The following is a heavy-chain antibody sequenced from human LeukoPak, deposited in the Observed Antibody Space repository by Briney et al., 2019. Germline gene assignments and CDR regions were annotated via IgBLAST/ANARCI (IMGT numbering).Heavy chain of an antibody. V-gene: IGHV3-7*03. CDR2: IKQDGSEK. CDR1: GFTSSSYW. D-gene: IGHD6-13*01. CDR3: ARGALGIAAAGIDFDY. J-gene: IGHJ4*02. Sequence: GGSLRLSCAASGFTSSSYWMSWVRQAPGKGLEWVANIKQDGSEKYSVDSVRGRFTISRDNAKNSLYLQMNSLRAEDTAVYYCARGALGIAAAGIDFDYWGQGTLVTVSS.